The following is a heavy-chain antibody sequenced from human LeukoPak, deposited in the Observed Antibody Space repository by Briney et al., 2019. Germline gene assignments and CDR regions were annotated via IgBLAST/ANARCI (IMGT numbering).Heavy chain of an antibody. J-gene: IGHJ2*01. CDR1: NYSISSGYY. CDR2: IYYSGST. CDR3: AREGYYYDSSGYPGYFDL. V-gene: IGHV4-38-2*02. D-gene: IGHD3-22*01. Sequence: MSSETLSLTCTVSNYSISSGYYWGWIRQPPGKGLEWIGSIYYSGSTYYNPSLKSRVTISVDTSKNQFSLMLSSVTAADTAVYYCAREGYYYDSSGYPGYFDLWGRGTLVTVSS.